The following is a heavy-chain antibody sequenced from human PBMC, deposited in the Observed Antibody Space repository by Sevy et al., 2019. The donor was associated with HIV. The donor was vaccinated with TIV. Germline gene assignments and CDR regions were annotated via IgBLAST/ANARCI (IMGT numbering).Heavy chain of an antibody. CDR3: AKDLVGYSSGWTGIDY. Sequence: GGSLRPSCAASGFTFSSYGMHWVRQAPGKGLEWVAVISYDGSKKCYADSVKGRFTISRDNSKNTLYLQMNSLRAEDTAVYYCAKDLVGYSSGWTGIDYWGQGTLVTVSS. J-gene: IGHJ4*02. D-gene: IGHD6-19*01. CDR1: GFTFSSYG. V-gene: IGHV3-30*18. CDR2: ISYDGSKK.